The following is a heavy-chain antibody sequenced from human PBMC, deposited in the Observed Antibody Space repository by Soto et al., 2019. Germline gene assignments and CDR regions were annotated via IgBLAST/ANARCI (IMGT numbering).Heavy chain of an antibody. D-gene: IGHD1-26*01. Sequence: SETLSLTCAVSGYSISSGYYWGWIRQPPGKGLESIGTIYYSGTTYYNPSLKSRVTISVDTSKNQFSLKLTSVTAADTAVYYCARRSEATRAFDIWGQGTMVTVSS. V-gene: IGHV4-38-2*01. J-gene: IGHJ3*02. CDR1: GYSISSGYY. CDR3: ARRSEATRAFDI. CDR2: IYYSGTT.